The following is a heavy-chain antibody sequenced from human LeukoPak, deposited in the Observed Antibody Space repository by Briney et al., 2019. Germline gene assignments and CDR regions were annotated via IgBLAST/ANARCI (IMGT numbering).Heavy chain of an antibody. J-gene: IGHJ4*02. Sequence: GGSLRLSCAASGFTFSSYAMSWVRQAPGKGLEWVSAISGSGGSTYYADSVKGRFTISRDNSKNTLYLQMNSLRAEDTAVYYCAKDPNYGSSGYIFDYWGQGTLVTVSS. V-gene: IGHV3-23*01. D-gene: IGHD3-22*01. CDR3: AKDPNYGSSGYIFDY. CDR1: GFTFSSYA. CDR2: ISGSGGST.